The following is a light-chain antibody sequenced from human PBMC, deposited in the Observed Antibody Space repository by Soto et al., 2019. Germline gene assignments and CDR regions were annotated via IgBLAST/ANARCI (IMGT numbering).Light chain of an antibody. Sequence: EIVMTQSPATLSVSPGERATLSCRASQSVSSNLAWYQQKPGQAPRLLIYGASTRASGIPARVSGSGSGTEFTLTISSLQSEDFAVYYCQQHHNWPWTFGQGTKVDIK. J-gene: IGKJ1*01. CDR1: QSVSSN. CDR3: QQHHNWPWT. V-gene: IGKV3-15*01. CDR2: GAS.